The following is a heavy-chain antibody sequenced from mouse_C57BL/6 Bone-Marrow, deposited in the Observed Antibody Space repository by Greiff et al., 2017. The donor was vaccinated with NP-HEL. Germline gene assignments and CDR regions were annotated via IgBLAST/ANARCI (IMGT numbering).Heavy chain of an antibody. J-gene: IGHJ3*01. D-gene: IGHD2-2*01. CDR2: ISNGGGST. Sequence: EVKVEESGGGLVQPGGSLKLSCAASGFTFSDYYMYWVRQTPEKRLEWVAYISNGGGSTYYPDTVKGRFTISRDNAKNTLYLQMSRLKSEDTAMYYCARQRRYGYGDGWFAYWGQGTLVTVSA. CDR3: ARQRRYGYGDGWFAY. CDR1: GFTFSDYY. V-gene: IGHV5-12*01.